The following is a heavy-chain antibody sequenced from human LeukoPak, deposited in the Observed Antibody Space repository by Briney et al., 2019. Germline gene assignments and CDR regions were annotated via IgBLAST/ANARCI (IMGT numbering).Heavy chain of an antibody. CDR3: ARDSRFSSIAARYLDVFDI. V-gene: IGHV4-59*01. D-gene: IGHD6-6*01. CDR2: IYYSGST. J-gene: IGHJ3*02. Sequence: SETLSLTCTVSGGSISSYYRSWIRQPPGKGLEWIGCIYYSGSTEYNPSLKSRVTISVDTSKNQFSLKLRSVTAADTAVYYCARDSRFSSIAARYLDVFDIWGQGTMVTVSS. CDR1: GGSISSYY.